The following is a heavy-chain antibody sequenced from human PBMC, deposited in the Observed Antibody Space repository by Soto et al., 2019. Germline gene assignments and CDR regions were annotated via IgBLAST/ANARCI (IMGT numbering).Heavy chain of an antibody. V-gene: IGHV4-34*01. CDR2: INHSGST. J-gene: IGHJ6*02. CDR3: AGGKLMVYAIGGYYYYGMDV. Sequence: SETLSLTCAVSDGSFSDYYWSWIRKPPGKGLEWIGEINHSGSTNYNPSLKSRVTISVDTSKNQFSLKLSSVTAADTAVYYCAGGKLMVYAIGGYYYYGMDVWGQGTTVTVSS. CDR1: DGSFSDYY. D-gene: IGHD2-8*01.